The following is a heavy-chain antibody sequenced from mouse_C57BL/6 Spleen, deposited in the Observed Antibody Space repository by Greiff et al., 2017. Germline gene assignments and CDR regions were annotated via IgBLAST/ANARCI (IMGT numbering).Heavy chain of an antibody. V-gene: IGHV1-42*01. CDR1: GYSFTGYY. CDR2: INPSTGGT. Sequence: VQLQQSGPELVKPGASVKISCKASGYSFTGYYMNWVKQSPEKSLEWIGEINPSTGGTTYNQKFKAKATLTVDKSSSTAYMQLKSLTSEDSAVYYCATYDYSYAMDDWGQGTSVTVSS. CDR3: ATYDYSYAMDD. D-gene: IGHD2-4*01. J-gene: IGHJ4*01.